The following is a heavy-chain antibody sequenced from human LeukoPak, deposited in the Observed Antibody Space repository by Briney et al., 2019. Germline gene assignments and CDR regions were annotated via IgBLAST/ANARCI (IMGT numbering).Heavy chain of an antibody. V-gene: IGHV3-23*01. CDR1: GYAFRRYG. CDR3: VKDFGSGWIKSTYFQR. J-gene: IGHJ1*01. Sequence: GGSLRLSCASSGYAFRRYGMNWVGQDPGKGVEGICLISSSGGNTNYADSVRGRFTISRDNSNHTMSLQMTSLRAEDTAIYYCVKDFGSGWIKSTYFQRWGQGTLVTVSS. CDR2: ISSSGGNT. D-gene: IGHD1-26*01.